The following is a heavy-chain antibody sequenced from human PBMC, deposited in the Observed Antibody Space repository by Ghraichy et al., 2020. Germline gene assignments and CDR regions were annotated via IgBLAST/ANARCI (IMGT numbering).Heavy chain of an antibody. CDR2: ISGSGGST. D-gene: IGHD2-2*01. CDR1: GFTFSSYA. V-gene: IGHV3-23*01. Sequence: GGSLRLSCAASGFTFSSYAMSWVRQAPGKGLEWVSAISGSGGSTYYADSVKGRFTISRDNSKNTLYLQMNSLRAEDTAVYYCAKDLGVLTIVVVPASENWFDPWGQGTLVTVSS. CDR3: AKDLGVLTIVVVPASENWFDP. J-gene: IGHJ5*02.